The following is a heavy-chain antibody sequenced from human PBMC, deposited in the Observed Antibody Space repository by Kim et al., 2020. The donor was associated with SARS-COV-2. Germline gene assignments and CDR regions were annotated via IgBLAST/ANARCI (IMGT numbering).Heavy chain of an antibody. D-gene: IGHD1-26*01. CDR1: GDSVSSNSAA. J-gene: IGHJ6*02. CDR3: ARDRLGATPPRTGYYYYGMDV. V-gene: IGHV6-1*01. Sequence: SQTLSLTCAISGDSVSSNSAAWNWIRQSPSRGLEWLGRTYYRSKWYNDYAVSVKSRITINPDTSKNQFSLQLNSVTPEDTAVYYCARDRLGATPPRTGYYYYGMDVWGQGTTVTVSS. CDR2: TYYRSKWYN.